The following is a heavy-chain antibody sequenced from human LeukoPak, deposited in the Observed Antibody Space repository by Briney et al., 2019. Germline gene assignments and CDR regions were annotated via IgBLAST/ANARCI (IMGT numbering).Heavy chain of an antibody. V-gene: IGHV3-21*01. Sequence: PGGSLRLSCAASGFTFSSYSMNWVRQAPGKGLEWVSSISSSSSYIYYADSVKGRFTISRDNAKNSLYLQMNSLRAEDTAVYYCARPGIAVAGTGLDYWGQGTLVTVSS. CDR2: ISSSSSYI. D-gene: IGHD6-19*01. CDR1: GFTFSSYS. CDR3: ARPGIAVAGTGLDY. J-gene: IGHJ4*02.